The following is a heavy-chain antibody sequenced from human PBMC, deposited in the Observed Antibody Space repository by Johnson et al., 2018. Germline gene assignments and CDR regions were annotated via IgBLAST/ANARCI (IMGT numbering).Heavy chain of an antibody. Sequence: VQLQESGPEVKKPGESLKISCNGSGYRFNTYWVGWVRQMPGKGLEWVGVIYPGDSNTKYSPSFQGQVTISADKSISTAYLQWSSLKASGTAPYYCARHLKIHRFGFYAFGIWGQGTMVTVSS. CDR3: ARHLKIHRFGFYAFGI. V-gene: IGHV5-51*01. J-gene: IGHJ3*02. D-gene: IGHD3-3*01. CDR1: GYRFNTYW. CDR2: IYPGDSNT.